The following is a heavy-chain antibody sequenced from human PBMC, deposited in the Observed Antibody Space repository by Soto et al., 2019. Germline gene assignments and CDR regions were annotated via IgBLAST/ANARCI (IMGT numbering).Heavy chain of an antibody. CDR3: VREGSGWYSRGSLDF. CDR2: ISGSGGSA. J-gene: IGHJ3*01. V-gene: IGHV3-23*01. Sequence: PVGSLRLSCAASGFTFSNYAMNWVRQAAGMGLEWVSVISGSGGSADYADSVQGRFTISRDNSKNTLYLQMNSLRAEDTAIYYCVREGSGWYSRGSLDFWGRGTMVTVSS. CDR1: GFTFSNYA. D-gene: IGHD6-19*01.